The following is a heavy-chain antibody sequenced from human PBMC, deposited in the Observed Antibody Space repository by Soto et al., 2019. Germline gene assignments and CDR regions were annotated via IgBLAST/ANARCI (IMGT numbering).Heavy chain of an antibody. CDR3: ARGGVLRFVEWLISGYYYYGMDV. Sequence: ASVKVSCKASGYTFTSYDINWVRQATGQGLAWMGWMNPNSGNTGYAQKLQGRVTMTRNTSIRTAYMELSSLRSEDTAVYSCARGGVLRFVEWLISGYYYYGMDVWGQGTPVTVSS. CDR1: GYTFTSYD. V-gene: IGHV1-8*01. D-gene: IGHD3-3*01. J-gene: IGHJ6*02. CDR2: MNPNSGNT.